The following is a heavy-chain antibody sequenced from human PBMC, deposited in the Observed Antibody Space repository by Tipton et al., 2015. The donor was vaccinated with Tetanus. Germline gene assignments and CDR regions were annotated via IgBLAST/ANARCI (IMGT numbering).Heavy chain of an antibody. J-gene: IGHJ5*02. CDR3: ARHLYGYWFDP. CDR1: GGSVSDKKYY. D-gene: IGHD3-10*01. CDR2: IYFQGST. Sequence: TLSLTCTVSGGSVSDKKYYWGWIRQPPGKGLEWTASIYFQGSTYYSPSLKTRVTIAVDPAQNLFSLRLTSVTAADTAMYYCARHLYGYWFDPWGQGALVTVSS. V-gene: IGHV4-39*01.